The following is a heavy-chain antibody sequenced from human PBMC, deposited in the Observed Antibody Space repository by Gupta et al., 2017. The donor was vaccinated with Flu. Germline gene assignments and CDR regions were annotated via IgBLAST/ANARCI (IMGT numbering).Heavy chain of an antibody. J-gene: IGHJ6*02. V-gene: IGHV3-73*02. CDR3: TSSTTIFGVVINPDGMDV. CDR1: GFTFSGSA. CDR2: IRSKANSYAT. D-gene: IGHD3-3*01. Sequence: EVQLVESGGGLVQPGGSLKLSCAASGFTFSGSAMHWVRQASGKGLEWVGRIRSKANSYATAYAASVKGRFTISRDDSKNTAYLQMNSLKTEDTAVYYCTSSTTIFGVVINPDGMDVWGQGTTVTVSS.